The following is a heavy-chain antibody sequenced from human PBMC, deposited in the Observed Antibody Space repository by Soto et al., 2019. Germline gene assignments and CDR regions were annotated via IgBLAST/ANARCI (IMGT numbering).Heavy chain of an antibody. CDR3: VKDHQWLVVNSYYDY. J-gene: IGHJ4*02. CDR1: GFTFSSYA. CDR2: ISGSGGST. V-gene: IGHV3-23*01. D-gene: IGHD6-19*01. Sequence: GGSLRLSCAASGFTFSSYAISWVRQAPGKGLEWVSAISGSGGSTYYADSVKGRFTISRDNSKNTLYLQMNSLRAEDTAVYYCVKDHQWLVVNSYYDYWGQGTLVTVSS.